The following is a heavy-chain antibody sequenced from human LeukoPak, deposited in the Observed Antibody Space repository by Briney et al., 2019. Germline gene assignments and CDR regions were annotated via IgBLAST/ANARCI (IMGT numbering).Heavy chain of an antibody. J-gene: IGHJ4*02. CDR1: GYTFTSYD. D-gene: IGHD3-10*01. CDR2: MNPNSGNT. CDR3: ARVFLVRGVMALGY. Sequence: GASVTVSFKASGYTFTSYDINWVRQATGQGLEWMGWMNPNSGNTGYAQKFQGRVTMTRNTSISTAYMELSSLRSEDTAVYYCARVFLVRGVMALGYWGQGTLVTVSS. V-gene: IGHV1-8*01.